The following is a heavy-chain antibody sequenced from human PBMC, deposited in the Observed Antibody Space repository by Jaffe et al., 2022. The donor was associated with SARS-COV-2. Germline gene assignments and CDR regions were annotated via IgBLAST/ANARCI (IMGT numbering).Heavy chain of an antibody. J-gene: IGHJ4*02. CDR2: VTGDGDNT. V-gene: IGHV3-23*01. CDR1: GFTFSTYA. Sequence: EVHLLESGGGLVQPGGSLRLSCAASGFTFSTYAMTWVRQAPGKGLEWVSTVTGDGDNTHYADSVRGRFTMSRDNSKNTLYLQMNDLRAEDTALYHCAKGQDSYRISSGWDDWGQGILVTVSS. CDR3: AKGQDSYRISSGWDD. D-gene: IGHD6-19*01.